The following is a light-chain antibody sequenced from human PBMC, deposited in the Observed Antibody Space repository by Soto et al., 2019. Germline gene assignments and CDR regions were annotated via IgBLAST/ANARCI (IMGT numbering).Light chain of an antibody. V-gene: IGKV1-39*01. Sequence: DIQITHSPSSRSASAGDRGPITFRASQSISNYLNWYQHKPGKAPKLLISAASSLQSGVPSRFSGSGSGTDFTLTISSLQPEDFATYYCQKSYSTLITFGQGTRRAIK. CDR1: QSISNY. J-gene: IGKJ5*01. CDR2: AAS. CDR3: QKSYSTLIT.